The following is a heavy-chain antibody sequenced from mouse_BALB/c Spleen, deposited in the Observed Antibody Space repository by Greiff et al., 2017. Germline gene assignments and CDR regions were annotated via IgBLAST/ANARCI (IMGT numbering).Heavy chain of an antibody. J-gene: IGHJ2*01. V-gene: IGHV7-3*02. CDR2: IRNKANGYTT. CDR1: GFTFTDYY. Sequence: VQLKESGGGLVQPGGSLRLSCATSGFTFTDYYMSWVRQPPGKALEWLGFIRNKANGYTTEYSASVKGRFTISRDNSQSILYLQMNTLRAEDSATYYCARDSGRSYFDYGGQGTTLTVSS. CDR3: ARDSGRSYFDY.